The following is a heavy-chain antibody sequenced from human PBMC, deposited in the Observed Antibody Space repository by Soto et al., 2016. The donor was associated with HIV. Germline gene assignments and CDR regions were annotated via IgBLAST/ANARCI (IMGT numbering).Heavy chain of an antibody. CDR3: ARGRPSAADSSGYYDDY. CDR2: IYSGGST. D-gene: IGHD3-22*01. J-gene: IGHJ4*02. Sequence: EVQLVESGGGLVQPGGSLRLSCAASGFTVSSNYMSWVRQAPGKGLEWVSVIYSGGSTYYADSVKGRFTISRDNSKNTLYLQMNSLRAEDTAVYYCARGRPSAADSSGYYDDYWGQGTLVTVSS. V-gene: IGHV3-66*01. CDR1: GFTVSSNY.